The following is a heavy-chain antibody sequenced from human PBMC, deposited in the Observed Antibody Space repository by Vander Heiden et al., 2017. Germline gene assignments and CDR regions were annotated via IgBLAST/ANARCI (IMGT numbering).Heavy chain of an antibody. CDR1: TCGGYY. CDR2: IYYSGST. V-gene: IGHV4-31*02. Sequence: TCGGYYWSWIRQHPGKGLEWIGYIYYSGSTYYNPSLKSRVTISVDTSKNQFSLKLSSVTAADTAVYYCARKYGAEPGLFDYWGQGTLVTVSS. CDR3: ARKYGAEPGLFDY. D-gene: IGHD4-17*01. J-gene: IGHJ4*02.